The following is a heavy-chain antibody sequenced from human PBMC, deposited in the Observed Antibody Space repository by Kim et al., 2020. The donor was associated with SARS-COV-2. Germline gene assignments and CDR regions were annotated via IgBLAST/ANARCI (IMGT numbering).Heavy chain of an antibody. CDR2: IYYSGST. CDR3: AREGYYYDSRGFDY. D-gene: IGHD3-22*01. J-gene: IGHJ4*02. Sequence: SETLSLTCTVSGGSISSYYWSWIRQPPGKGLEWIGYIYYSGSTNYNPSLKSRVTISVDTSKNQFSLKLSSVTAADTAVYYCAREGYYYDSRGFDYWGQGTLVTVSS. CDR1: GGSISSYY. V-gene: IGHV4-59*01.